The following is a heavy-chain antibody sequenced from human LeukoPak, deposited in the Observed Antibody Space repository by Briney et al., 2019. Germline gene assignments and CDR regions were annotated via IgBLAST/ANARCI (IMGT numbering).Heavy chain of an antibody. V-gene: IGHV4-31*03. Sequence: SETLSLTCTVSGGSISGGAYYWSWIRQHPGKGLEWIAYIFYSGNTYYNPSLKSRVTISVDTSKNQFSLKLSSVTAADTAVYYCARELGRIVGVTGGLAFDIWGQGTGVTVSS. D-gene: IGHD1-26*01. CDR2: IFYSGNT. CDR3: ARELGRIVGVTGGLAFDI. J-gene: IGHJ3*02. CDR1: GGSISGGAYY.